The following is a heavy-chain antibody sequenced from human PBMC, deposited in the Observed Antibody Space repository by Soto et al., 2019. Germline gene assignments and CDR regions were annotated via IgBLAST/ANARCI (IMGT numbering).Heavy chain of an antibody. J-gene: IGHJ5*02. V-gene: IGHV1-3*01. D-gene: IGHD6-19*01. CDR1: GYTFTSYA. CDR2: INAGNGNT. CDR3: ARAPIMGTAGAGTGVVWCEP. Sequence: GASVKVSCKASGYTFTSYAMHWVRQAPGQRLEWMGWINAGNGNTKYSQKFQGRVTITRDTSASTAYMELSSLRSEDTAVYYCARAPIMGTAGAGTGVVWCEPWGQGTLVIVAS.